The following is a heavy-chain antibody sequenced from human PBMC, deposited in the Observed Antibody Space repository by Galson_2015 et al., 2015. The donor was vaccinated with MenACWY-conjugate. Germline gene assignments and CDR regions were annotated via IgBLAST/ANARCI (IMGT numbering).Heavy chain of an antibody. CDR3: AAWTADDNY. J-gene: IGHJ4*02. Sequence: SLRLSCAASGFTFSNSWMNWIRQAPGSGLEWVANINPEGSRGTYVDSVKGRFPISRDNAENSVYLEMNSLRPEDTAVFYCAAWTADDNYWAQGTLATVSS. CDR1: GFTFSNSW. V-gene: IGHV3-7*01. D-gene: IGHD3/OR15-3a*01. CDR2: INPEGSRG.